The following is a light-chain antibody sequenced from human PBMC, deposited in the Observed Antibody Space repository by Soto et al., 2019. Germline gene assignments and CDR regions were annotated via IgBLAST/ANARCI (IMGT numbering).Light chain of an antibody. J-gene: IGKJ2*01. CDR1: QSVSNNY. CDR2: DAS. V-gene: IGKV3-20*01. Sequence: EIVLTQSPGTLSLSPGERATLSCRASQSVSNNYLAWYQHKPGQAPRLLIYDASNRATGFPDRFSGSGSGTDFTLTISRLEPEDFAVYYCQQYGSSPVTFGQGTKLEIK. CDR3: QQYGSSPVT.